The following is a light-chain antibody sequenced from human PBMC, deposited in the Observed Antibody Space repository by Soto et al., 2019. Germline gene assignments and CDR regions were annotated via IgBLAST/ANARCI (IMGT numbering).Light chain of an antibody. CDR3: QQYNDWPPFT. CDR2: GAS. J-gene: IGKJ3*01. Sequence: EIVMTQDPDTLSVSTDSIALLYCXXSQNINDKLAWFQQKPGQVPRLLIIGASTTATGVPARFSGSGSGTEFTLTISGLQSEDFAVYYCQQYNDWPPFTFGPGTKVDIK. CDR1: QNINDK. V-gene: IGKV3-15*01.